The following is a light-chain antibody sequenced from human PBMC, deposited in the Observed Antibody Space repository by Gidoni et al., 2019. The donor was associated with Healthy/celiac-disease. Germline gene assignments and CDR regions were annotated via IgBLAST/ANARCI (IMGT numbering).Light chain of an antibody. J-gene: IGLJ1*01. CDR2: KDS. V-gene: IGLV3-16*01. Sequence: SYELTQPPSVSVSLGQMARITCSGEALPKKYAYWYQQKPGQFPVLVIYKDSERPSGIPERFSGSSSGTIVTLTISGVQAEDEADYYCLSADSSGTYAYVFGTGTKVTVL. CDR3: LSADSSGTYAYV. CDR1: ALPKKY.